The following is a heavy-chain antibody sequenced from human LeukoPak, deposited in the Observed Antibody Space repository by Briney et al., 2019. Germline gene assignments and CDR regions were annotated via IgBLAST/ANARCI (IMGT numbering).Heavy chain of an antibody. Sequence: ASVKVSCKASGYTFTSYDINWVRQAPGQGLEWMGIINPSGGSTSYAQKFQGRVTMTRDMSTSTVYMELSSLRSEDTAVYYCARDVRYCSSTSCYDYYYYMDVWGKGTTVTVSS. D-gene: IGHD2-2*01. V-gene: IGHV1-46*01. CDR3: ARDVRYCSSTSCYDYYYYMDV. CDR1: GYTFTSYD. CDR2: INPSGGST. J-gene: IGHJ6*03.